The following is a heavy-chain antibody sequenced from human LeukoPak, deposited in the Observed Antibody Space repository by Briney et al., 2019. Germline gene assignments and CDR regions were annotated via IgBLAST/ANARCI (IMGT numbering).Heavy chain of an antibody. CDR1: GYTFTSYG. D-gene: IGHD6-19*01. CDR3: ARPGIAVAGGYYFDY. CDR2: ISAYNGNT. V-gene: IGHV1-18*01. Sequence: ASVKVSCKASGYTFTSYGISWVRQAPGQGLEWMGWISAYNGNTNYAQKLQGRVTMTTDTSTSAAYMELRSLRSDDTAVYYCARPGIAVAGGYYFDYWGQGTLVTVSS. J-gene: IGHJ4*02.